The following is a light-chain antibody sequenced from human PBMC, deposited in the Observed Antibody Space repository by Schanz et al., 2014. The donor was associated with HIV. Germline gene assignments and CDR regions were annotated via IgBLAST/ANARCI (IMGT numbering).Light chain of an antibody. V-gene: IGLV1-44*01. CDR3: QSFDSSLNGVV. CDR1: SSNIGSNT. J-gene: IGLJ3*02. CDR2: TNN. Sequence: QSVLTQPPSASGTPGQRVTISCSGSSSNIGSNTVNWYQQLPGTAPKVLIYTNNQRPSGVPDRFSGSKSGTSASLDISGLQAEDEADFFCQSFDSSLNGVVFGGGTKLTVL.